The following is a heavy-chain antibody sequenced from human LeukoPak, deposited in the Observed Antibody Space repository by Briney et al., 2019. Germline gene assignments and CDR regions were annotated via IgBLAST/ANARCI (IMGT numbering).Heavy chain of an antibody. Sequence: SETLSLTCTVSGGSLSSSSYYWGWIRHPPGKGLEWLGCIYYSGSTYYNPSLKSRVTISVDTSKNQFSLKLSSVTAADTAVYYCARPGRSYGCGHYYYYMDVWGKGTTVTVSS. CDR1: GGSLSSSSYY. V-gene: IGHV4-39*01. CDR3: ARPGRSYGCGHYYYYMDV. CDR2: IYYSGST. J-gene: IGHJ6*03. D-gene: IGHD5-18*01.